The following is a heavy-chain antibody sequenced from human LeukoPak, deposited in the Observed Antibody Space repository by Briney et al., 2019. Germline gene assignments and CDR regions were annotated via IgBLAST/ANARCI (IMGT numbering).Heavy chain of an antibody. J-gene: IGHJ5*02. CDR3: ARDQRSEGYYPWGWFDP. D-gene: IGHD5-24*01. CDR2: IYSGGST. CDR1: GFTVSSNY. Sequence: GGSLRLSCAASGFTVSSNYMSWVRQAPGKGLEWVSVIYSGGSTYYADSVKGRFTISRDNSKNTLYLQMNSLRPEDTAVYYCARDQRSEGYYPWGWFDPWGQGTLVTVSS. V-gene: IGHV3-53*05.